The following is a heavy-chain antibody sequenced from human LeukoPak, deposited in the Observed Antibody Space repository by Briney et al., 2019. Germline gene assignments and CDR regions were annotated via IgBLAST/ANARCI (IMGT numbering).Heavy chain of an antibody. V-gene: IGHV4-31*03. Sequence: SETLSPTCTVSGGSINSGVYHWSWIRQFPEKGLQWIGYIAQSGSSYYNPSLKSRVTISLGTSNNQFSLQLSSLTAADTALYYCARDSHYDSSGYYLDSWGPGTLVTVSS. CDR1: GGSINSGVYH. J-gene: IGHJ4*02. CDR3: ARDSHYDSSGYYLDS. CDR2: IAQSGSS. D-gene: IGHD3-22*01.